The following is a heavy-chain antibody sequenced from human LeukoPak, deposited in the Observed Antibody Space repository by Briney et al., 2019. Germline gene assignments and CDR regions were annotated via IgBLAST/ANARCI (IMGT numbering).Heavy chain of an antibody. CDR2: INPSGGST. CDR3: ARASMSHAFDI. Sequence: ASVNLSCNASGYAFTSYCMHWVRHAPGQGLEWMGMINPSGGSTSYAQKFQGRVTMTSDTSTSTVYMELSSLRSEDTAVYYCARASMSHAFDIWGQGTMVTVSS. J-gene: IGHJ3*02. V-gene: IGHV1-46*01. CDR1: GYAFTSYC.